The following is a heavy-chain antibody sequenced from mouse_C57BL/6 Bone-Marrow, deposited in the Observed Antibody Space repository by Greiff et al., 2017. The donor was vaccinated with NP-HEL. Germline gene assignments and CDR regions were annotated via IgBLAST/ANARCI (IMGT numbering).Heavy chain of an antibody. V-gene: IGHV1-81*01. CDR1: GYTFTSYG. CDR2: IYPRSGNT. CDR3: ARPLLLGLDY. Sequence: VNLVESGAELARPGASVKLSCKASGYTFTSYGISWVKQRTGQGLEWIGEIYPRSGNTYYNEKFKGKATLTADKSSSTAYMELRSLTSEDSAVYFCARPLLLGLDYWGQGTTLTVSS. J-gene: IGHJ2*01. D-gene: IGHD2-10*01.